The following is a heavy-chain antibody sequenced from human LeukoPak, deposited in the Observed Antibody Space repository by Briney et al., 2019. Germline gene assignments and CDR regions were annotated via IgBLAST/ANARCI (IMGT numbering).Heavy chain of an antibody. V-gene: IGHV4-4*07. D-gene: IGHD4-17*01. Sequence: SETLSLTCTVSGGSISSYYWSWIRQPAGKGLEWIGRIYTSGSTNYNPSPKSRVTISVDKSKNQFSLKLSSVTAADTAVYYCARDRYGAIDALDIWGQGTMVPVSS. CDR1: GGSISSYY. CDR2: IYTSGST. CDR3: ARDRYGAIDALDI. J-gene: IGHJ3*02.